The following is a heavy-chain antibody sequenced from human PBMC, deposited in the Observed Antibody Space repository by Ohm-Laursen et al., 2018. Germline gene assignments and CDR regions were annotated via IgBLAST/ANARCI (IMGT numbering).Heavy chain of an antibody. CDR2: INPSGGST. CDR3: ARVWYYYGSGSTTDYGMDV. Sequence: ASVKASCKTSGYTFTSYYMHWVRQAPGQGLEWMGIINPSGGSTSYAQKFQGRVTMTRDTSTSTVYMELSSLRSEDTAVYYCARVWYYYGSGSTTDYGMDVWGQGTTVTVSS. J-gene: IGHJ6*02. D-gene: IGHD3-10*01. V-gene: IGHV1-46*01. CDR1: GYTFTSYY.